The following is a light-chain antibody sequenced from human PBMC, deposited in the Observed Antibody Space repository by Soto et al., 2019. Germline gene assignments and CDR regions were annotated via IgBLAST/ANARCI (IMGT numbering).Light chain of an antibody. V-gene: IGKV3-20*01. CDR3: QQYGSSPPVYT. CDR2: AAS. J-gene: IGKJ2*01. CDR1: QSVSSSY. Sequence: ETVLTQSPGTLSLSPGERATLSCRASQSVSSSYLAWYQWKPGQAPRLLIYAASSRATGIPDRFSGSASGTDFTLTIDRLEPEDFAVYYCQQYGSSPPVYTFGQGSMLEIK.